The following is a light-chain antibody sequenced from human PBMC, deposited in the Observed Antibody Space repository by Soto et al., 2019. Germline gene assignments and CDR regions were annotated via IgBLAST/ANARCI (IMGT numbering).Light chain of an antibody. Sequence: HSALTQPRSVSGSPGQSVTVSCTGTSGDVGSYNYVSWYQQHPGKAPKLMIFDVAKRPSGVPDRFSGSKSGNTASLTISGLQAEDEADYYCCSYAGGYTHNYVFGTGTKLTVL. CDR2: DVA. J-gene: IGLJ1*01. CDR1: SGDVGSYNY. CDR3: CSYAGGYTHNYV. V-gene: IGLV2-11*01.